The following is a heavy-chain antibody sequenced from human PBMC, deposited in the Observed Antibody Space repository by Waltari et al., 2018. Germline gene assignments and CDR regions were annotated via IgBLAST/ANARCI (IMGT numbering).Heavy chain of an antibody. V-gene: IGHV1-69*04. CDR3: AREGAVAGPFDY. CDR1: GGTFSSYA. D-gene: IGHD6-19*01. J-gene: IGHJ4*02. CDR2: IIPSLGIA. Sequence: QVQLVQSGAEVKKPGSSVKVSCKASGGTFSSYAISWVRQAPGQGLEWMGGIIPSLGIANDEQKFQGRVTITADESTSTAYMELSSLRSEDTAVYYCAREGAVAGPFDYWGQGTLVTVSS.